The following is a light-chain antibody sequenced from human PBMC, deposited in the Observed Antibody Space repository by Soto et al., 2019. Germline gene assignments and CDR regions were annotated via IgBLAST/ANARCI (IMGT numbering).Light chain of an antibody. CDR2: GAS. J-gene: IGKJ5*01. Sequence: MTQSPYSLSLSPGERSTLSFRSSQSVASRFLAWYQQKPGQAPRLLIHGASTRATGIPARFSGSGSGTEFTLTISSLQSEDFAVYYCQQYNNWPPSITFGQGTRLEI. CDR3: QQYNNWPPSIT. CDR1: QSVASRF. V-gene: IGKV3-15*01.